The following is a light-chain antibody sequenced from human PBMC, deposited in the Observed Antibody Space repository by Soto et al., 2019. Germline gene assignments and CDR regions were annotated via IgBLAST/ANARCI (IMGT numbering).Light chain of an antibody. CDR3: LLSYSAARPV. CDR2: DTS. Sequence: QAVVTQEPSLTVSPGGTVTLTCGSGTGVVTSGRYPSWFQQKPGQAPRTLIYDTSNKHSWTPARFSGSLLGGKAALTLSGAQPEDEAEYYCLLSYSAARPVFGGGTKLTVL. CDR1: TGVVTSGRY. J-gene: IGLJ2*01. V-gene: IGLV7-46*01.